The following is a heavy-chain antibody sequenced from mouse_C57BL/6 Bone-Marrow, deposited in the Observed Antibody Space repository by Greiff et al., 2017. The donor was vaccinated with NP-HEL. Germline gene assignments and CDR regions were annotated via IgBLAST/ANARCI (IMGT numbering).Heavy chain of an antibody. J-gene: IGHJ4*01. CDR1: GFTFSSYG. V-gene: IGHV5-6*02. CDR2: ISSGGSYT. CDR3: ARREITTHYYAMDY. D-gene: IGHD2-4*01. Sequence: EVKVVESGGDLVKPGGSLKLSCAASGFTFSSYGMSWVRQTPDKRLEWVATISSGGSYTYYPDSVKGRFTISRDNAKNTLYLQMSSLKSEDTAMYYGARREITTHYYAMDYWGQGTSVTVSS.